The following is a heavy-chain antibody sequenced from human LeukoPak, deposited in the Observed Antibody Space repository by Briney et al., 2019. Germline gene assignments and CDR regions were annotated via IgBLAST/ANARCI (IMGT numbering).Heavy chain of an antibody. CDR1: GGSISSGGYS. J-gene: IGHJ4*02. D-gene: IGHD3-3*01. Sequence: PSETLSLTCAVSGGSISSGGYSWSWIRQPPGKGLEWIGYIYHSGSTYYNPSLKSRVTISVDTSKNQFSLKLSSVTAADTAVYYCARGPYDFWSGYHFDYWGQGTLVTVSS. CDR3: ARGPYDFWSGYHFDY. V-gene: IGHV4-30-2*01. CDR2: IYHSGST.